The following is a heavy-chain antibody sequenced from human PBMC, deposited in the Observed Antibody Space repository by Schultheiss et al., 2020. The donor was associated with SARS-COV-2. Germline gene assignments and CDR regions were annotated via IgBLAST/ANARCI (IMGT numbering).Heavy chain of an antibody. Sequence: GGSLRLSCKGSGYSFTSYWIGWVRQMPGKGLEWMGIIYPGDSYTNYSPSFQGHVTISADKSISTAYLQWSSLKASDTAMYYCARLVDTAMVTLLYDYWGQGTLFTVSS. CDR1: GYSFTSYW. V-gene: IGHV5-10-1*01. D-gene: IGHD5-18*01. J-gene: IGHJ4*02. CDR2: IYPGDSYT. CDR3: ARLVDTAMVTLLYDY.